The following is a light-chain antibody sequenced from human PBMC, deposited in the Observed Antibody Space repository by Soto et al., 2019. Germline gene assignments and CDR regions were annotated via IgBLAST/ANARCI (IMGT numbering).Light chain of an antibody. V-gene: IGLV1-47*01. CDR2: RNN. Sequence: QSVLTQPPSASGTPGQRVTISCSGSSSNIGSNYVYWYQQLPGTAPKLLIYRNNQRPSGVPDRFSGSKSGTSASLAISGLRSGEEADYYCASWDDSLSAVVFGGGTKLTVL. J-gene: IGLJ2*01. CDR1: SSNIGSNY. CDR3: ASWDDSLSAVV.